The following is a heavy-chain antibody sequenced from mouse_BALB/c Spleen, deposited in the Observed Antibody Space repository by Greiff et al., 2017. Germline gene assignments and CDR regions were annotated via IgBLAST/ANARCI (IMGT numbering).Heavy chain of an antibody. CDR2: ILPGSGST. V-gene: IGHV1-9*01. Sequence: VKLQESGAELMKPGASVKISCKATGYTFSSYWIEWVKQRPGHGLEWIGEILPGSGSTNYNEKFKGKATFTADTSSNTAYMQLSSLTSEDSAVYYCARGKYGNYLYFDYWGQGTTLTVSS. CDR3: ARGKYGNYLYFDY. D-gene: IGHD2-10*02. J-gene: IGHJ2*01. CDR1: GYTFSSYW.